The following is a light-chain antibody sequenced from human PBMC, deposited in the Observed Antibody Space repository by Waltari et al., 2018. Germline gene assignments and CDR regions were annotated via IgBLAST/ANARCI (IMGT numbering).Light chain of an antibody. Sequence: QRPERGPRYLMKVNSDGNHSKGDKIPARFSVSSSGAEHYLTISSLQSEDGADYYCQTGGLGTWVFGGVTKLTVL. CDR3: QTGGLGTWV. V-gene: IGLV4-69*01. CDR2: VNSDGNH. J-gene: IGLJ3*02.